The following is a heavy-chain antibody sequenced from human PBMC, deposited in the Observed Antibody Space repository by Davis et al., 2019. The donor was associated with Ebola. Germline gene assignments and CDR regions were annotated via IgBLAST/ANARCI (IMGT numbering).Heavy chain of an antibody. D-gene: IGHD1-7*01. CDR2: IDPSDSYT. CDR3: SGFELE. CDR1: GYSFTSHW. V-gene: IGHV5-10-1*01. J-gene: IGHJ4*02. Sequence: GESLKISCKGSGYSFTSHWISWVRQMPGKGLEWMGKIDPSDSYTNYSPSFQGHVTISLDKSISTVDLQWNSLKASDTGMYYCSGFELEWGQGTLVTVSS.